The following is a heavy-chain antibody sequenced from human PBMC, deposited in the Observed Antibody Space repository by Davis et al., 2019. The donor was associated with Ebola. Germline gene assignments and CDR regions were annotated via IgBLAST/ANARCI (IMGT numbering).Heavy chain of an antibody. J-gene: IGHJ3*01. CDR3: ARDRGKPDSIDV. Sequence: PGGSLRLSCAASGFTFSSYAMHWVRQVPGKGLEWVSRIDNPGTHTLYADFVKGRFTISKDNARNTLYLQMDSLTAEDTAIYYCARDRGKPDSIDVWGQGTMVTVSS. V-gene: IGHV3-74*01. CDR1: GFTFSSYA. D-gene: IGHD1-26*01. CDR2: IDNPGTHT.